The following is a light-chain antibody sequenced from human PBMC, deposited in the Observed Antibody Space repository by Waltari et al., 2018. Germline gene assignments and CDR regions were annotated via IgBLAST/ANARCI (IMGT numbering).Light chain of an antibody. CDR1: QSVLYSSNKKHF. V-gene: IGKV4-1*01. CDR2: WAA. CDR3: QQYYSTPRT. Sequence: DIVLTQSPDSLAVFLGERANINGNSSQSVLYSSNKKHFLAWYQQKPGQPPKLLIYWAATRESGVTDRFSGSGSGTDFTLTISSLQAEDVAVYYCQQYYSTPRTFGQGTKVEIK. J-gene: IGKJ1*01.